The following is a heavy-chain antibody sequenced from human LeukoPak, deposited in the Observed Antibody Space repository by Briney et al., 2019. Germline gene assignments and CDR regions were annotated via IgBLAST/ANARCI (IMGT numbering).Heavy chain of an antibody. CDR1: GFTLSSYW. J-gene: IGHJ4*02. CDR3: ARHLSGVTGYTYGRGIDY. D-gene: IGHD5-18*01. CDR2: IRQDGSEK. Sequence: GGSLRLSCAASGFTLSSYWMSWVRQAPGKGLEWVANIRQDGSEKYYVDSVKGRFTISRDNAKNSLYLQMKSLRAEDTAVYYCARHLSGVTGYTYGRGIDYWGQGTLVTVSS. V-gene: IGHV3-7*01.